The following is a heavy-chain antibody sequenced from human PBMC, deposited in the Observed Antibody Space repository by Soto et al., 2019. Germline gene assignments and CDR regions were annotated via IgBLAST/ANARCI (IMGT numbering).Heavy chain of an antibody. CDR2: ISPYNGNT. CDR3: ARDKLEMATIFDS. V-gene: IGHV1-18*01. J-gene: IGHJ4*02. Sequence: QVPLVQSGAEVKKPGASVKVYCKASGYTFTSHGISWVRQAPGQGLEWMGWISPYNGNTDYAQKVQGRVTMTTDTSTSTAYMELRSLRSDDTAVYYCARDKLEMATIFDSWGQGALVNVSS. D-gene: IGHD5-12*01. CDR1: GYTFTSHG.